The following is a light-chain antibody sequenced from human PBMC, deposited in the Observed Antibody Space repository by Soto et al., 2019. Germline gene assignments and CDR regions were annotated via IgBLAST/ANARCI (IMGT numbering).Light chain of an antibody. Sequence: DIQMTQSPSSLSASVGGRVTITCRASQSISSYLNWYQQKPGKAPKLMIYAASSLQSGVPSRFSGSGSGTDFTLTISSLQPEDVATYYCQQSYSTPITLGQGTRLEIK. CDR1: QSISSY. CDR2: AAS. J-gene: IGKJ5*01. CDR3: QQSYSTPIT. V-gene: IGKV1-39*01.